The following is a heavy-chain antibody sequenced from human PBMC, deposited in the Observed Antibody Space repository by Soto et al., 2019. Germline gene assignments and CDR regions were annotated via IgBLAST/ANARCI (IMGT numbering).Heavy chain of an antibody. CDR3: ARDNCSGGSCYSAGDYYYGMDV. V-gene: IGHV1-46*01. J-gene: IGHJ6*02. CDR1: GYTFTSYY. D-gene: IGHD2-15*01. CDR2: INPSGGST. Sequence: QVQLVQSGAEVKKPGASVKVSCKASGYTFTSYYMHWVRQAPGQGLEWMGIINPSGGSTSYAQKFQGRVTMTRDTSTSTVYMELSSLRSEDTAVYYCARDNCSGGSCYSAGDYYYGMDVWGQGTTVTVSS.